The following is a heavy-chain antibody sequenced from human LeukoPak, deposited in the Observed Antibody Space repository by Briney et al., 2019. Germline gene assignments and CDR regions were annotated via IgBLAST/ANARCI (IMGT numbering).Heavy chain of an antibody. V-gene: IGHV5-10-1*01. CDR1: GYGFPSSW. CDR2: IDPSDSYT. J-gene: IGHJ4*02. CDR3: ARRSSSGWYDFDY. Sequence: GESLQISSKGSGYGFPSSWISWARQVPGKGLEWMGRIDPSDSYTNYSPSFQGHVTISADKSISTAYLQWSSLKSSDTAMYYCARRSSSGWYDFDYWGQGTLVTVSS. D-gene: IGHD6-19*01.